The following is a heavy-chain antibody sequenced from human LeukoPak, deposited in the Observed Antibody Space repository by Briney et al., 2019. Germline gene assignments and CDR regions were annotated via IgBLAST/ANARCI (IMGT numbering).Heavy chain of an antibody. Sequence: GESLKISCKGSEERFNNYWIGWVRQTPGTGLEWMGTIFPGDSDTRYRPSFRGLVTISADKSISTAYLQWSSLKASDTAMYYCARHGHPPRAFDIWGQGTMVTVSS. CDR2: IFPGDSDT. J-gene: IGHJ3*02. CDR1: EERFNNYW. CDR3: ARHGHPPRAFDI. V-gene: IGHV5-51*01.